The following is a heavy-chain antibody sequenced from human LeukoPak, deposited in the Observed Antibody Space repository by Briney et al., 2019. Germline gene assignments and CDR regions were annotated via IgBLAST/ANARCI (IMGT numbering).Heavy chain of an antibody. CDR3: TKRSRGYYDY. CDR2: VYSGNDGT. J-gene: IGHJ4*02. D-gene: IGHD3-10*01. V-gene: IGHV3-66*02. CDR1: GFTVSTDN. Sequence: PGGSLRLSCAASGFTVSTDNMSWVRQVPGKGLEWVSVVYSGNDGTNYADSVRGRFTISRDDSKNMVYLQMNNLRLEDAALYYCTKRSRGYYDYWGQGTLVTVSS.